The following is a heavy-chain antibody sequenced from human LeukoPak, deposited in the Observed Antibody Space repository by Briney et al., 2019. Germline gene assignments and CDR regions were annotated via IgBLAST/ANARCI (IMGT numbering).Heavy chain of an antibody. CDR1: GFTFSSYG. J-gene: IGHJ4*02. CDR3: AKDTYYYDSSGYPHPDY. Sequence: GSLRLSCAASGFTFSSYGMHWVRQAPGKGLEWVAVISYDGSSKYYADSVKGRFTISRDNSKNTLYLQMNSLRAEDTAVYYCAKDTYYYDSSGYPHPDYWGQGTLVTVSS. V-gene: IGHV3-30*18. D-gene: IGHD3-22*01. CDR2: ISYDGSSK.